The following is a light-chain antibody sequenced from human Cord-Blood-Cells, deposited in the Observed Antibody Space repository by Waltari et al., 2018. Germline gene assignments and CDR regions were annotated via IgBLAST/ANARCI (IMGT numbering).Light chain of an antibody. CDR2: GAS. Sequence: EIVMTQSPATLSVSPGERATLSCRASQSVSSNLAWYQQKPSQAPRLRIYGASTRATGIPARFSGSGSGTEFTLTISSLQSEDFAVYYCQQYNNWVTFGGGTKVEIK. J-gene: IGKJ4*01. CDR3: QQYNNWVT. V-gene: IGKV3-15*01. CDR1: QSVSSN.